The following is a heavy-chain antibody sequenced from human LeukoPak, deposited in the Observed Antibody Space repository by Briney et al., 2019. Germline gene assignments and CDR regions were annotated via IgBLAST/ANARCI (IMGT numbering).Heavy chain of an antibody. V-gene: IGHV4-61*02. Sequence: SSETLSLTCTVSGGSISSGSYYWSWIRQPAGKGLEWIGRIYTSGSTNYNPSLKSRVTISVDTSKNQFSLKLSSVTAADTAVYYCARDGERGYQNDAFDIWGQGTMVTVSS. CDR3: ARDGERGYQNDAFDI. CDR2: IYTSGST. J-gene: IGHJ3*02. CDR1: GGSISSGSYY. D-gene: IGHD2-2*01.